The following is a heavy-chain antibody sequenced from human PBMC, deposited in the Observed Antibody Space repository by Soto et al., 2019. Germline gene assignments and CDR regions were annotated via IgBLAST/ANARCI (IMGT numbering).Heavy chain of an antibody. J-gene: IGHJ4*02. CDR3: AGPPSGDLLRPYYFDY. Sequence: QVQLVESGGGLVKPGGSLRLSCAASGFTFSDYYMSWIRQAPGKGLEWVSYISSSGSSIYYADSVKGRFTISRDNAKNSLYRQMNSLRAEDTAVYYCAGPPSGDLLRPYYFDYWGQGTLVTVSS. CDR2: ISSSGSSI. D-gene: IGHD1-26*01. CDR1: GFTFSDYY. V-gene: IGHV3-11*01.